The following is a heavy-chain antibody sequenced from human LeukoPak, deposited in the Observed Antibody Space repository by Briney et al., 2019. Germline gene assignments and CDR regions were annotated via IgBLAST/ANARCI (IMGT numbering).Heavy chain of an antibody. Sequence: GESLKISCKGSGYSFTGYWIGWVRQMPGKGLEWMWMIYPADSDSRYSPSFQGQVTISADKSINTAYLQWSSLKASDTAMYYCARHTGSTGAFDIWGQGTMVTVSS. V-gene: IGHV5-51*01. J-gene: IGHJ3*02. CDR2: IYPADSDS. CDR3: ARHTGSTGAFDI. CDR1: GYSFTGYW. D-gene: IGHD1-1*01.